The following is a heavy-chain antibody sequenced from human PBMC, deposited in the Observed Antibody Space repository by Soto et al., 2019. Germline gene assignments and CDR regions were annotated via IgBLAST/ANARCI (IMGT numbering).Heavy chain of an antibody. Sequence: GESLKISCKGSGYSFTSYWISWVRQMPGKGLEWMGRIDPSDSYTNYSPSFQGHVTISADKSIGTAYLQWSSLKASDTAMYYCARWGYSYGYDYLGNYYYGMDVWGQGTTVTVSS. CDR3: ARWGYSYGYDYLGNYYYGMDV. CDR2: IDPSDSYT. CDR1: GYSFTSYW. V-gene: IGHV5-10-1*01. D-gene: IGHD5-18*01. J-gene: IGHJ6*02.